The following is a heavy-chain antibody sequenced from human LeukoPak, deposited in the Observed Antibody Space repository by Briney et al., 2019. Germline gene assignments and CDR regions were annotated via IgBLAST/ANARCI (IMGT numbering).Heavy chain of an antibody. Sequence: PGGSLRLSCAASGFTFNTHGMHCVRQAPGKGLEWVAAIWFDGSVKHYSEAVKGRFTISRDNSLNTLYLQMNSLRVEDTAIYYCAKDTAVQFLEPAFWGQGTLVTVSS. CDR1: GFTFNTHG. D-gene: IGHD3-3*01. V-gene: IGHV3-33*06. CDR3: AKDTAVQFLEPAF. J-gene: IGHJ4*02. CDR2: IWFDGSVK.